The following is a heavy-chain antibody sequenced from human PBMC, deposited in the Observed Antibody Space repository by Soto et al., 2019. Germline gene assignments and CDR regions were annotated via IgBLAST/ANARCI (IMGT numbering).Heavy chain of an antibody. CDR3: ARDCSCSGSYYYYYGMDV. V-gene: IGHV4-4*07. CDR2: IYTSGST. D-gene: IGHD3-10*02. CDR1: GGSISSYY. Sequence: SETLSLTCTVSGGSISSYYWSWIRQPAEKGMEWIGRIYTSGSTNYNPSLKSRVTMSVDTSKNQFSLKLSSVTAADTAVYYCARDCSCSGSYYYYYGMDVCGQGTTVTVSS. J-gene: IGHJ6*02.